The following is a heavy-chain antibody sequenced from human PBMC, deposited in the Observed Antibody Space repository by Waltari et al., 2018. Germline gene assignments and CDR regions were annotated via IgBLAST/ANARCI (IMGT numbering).Heavy chain of an antibody. CDR1: GYTFTGYY. Sequence: QVQLVQSGAEVKKPGASVKVTGKASGYTFTGYYMHWVRQAPGQGLEWMGWINPNSGGTNYAQKFQGRVTMTRDTPISTAYMELGRLRSNDTAVYYLAGGGGTAMAAFDYWGQGTLVTVSS. V-gene: IGHV1-2*02. D-gene: IGHD5-18*01. CDR2: INPNSGGT. J-gene: IGHJ4*02. CDR3: AGGGGTAMAAFDY.